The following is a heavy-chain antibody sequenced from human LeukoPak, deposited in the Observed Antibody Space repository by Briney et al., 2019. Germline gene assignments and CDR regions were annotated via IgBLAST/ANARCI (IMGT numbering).Heavy chain of an antibody. J-gene: IGHJ4*02. Sequence: GRSLRLSCAASGFTLSSYGMHWVRQAPGKGLEWVAVIWYDGSNKYYADSVKGRFTISRDNSKNTLYLQMNSLRAEDTAVYYCARDEMRYFDWLLYHFDYWGQGTLVTVSS. V-gene: IGHV3-33*01. CDR2: IWYDGSNK. CDR1: GFTLSSYG. CDR3: ARDEMRYFDWLLYHFDY. D-gene: IGHD3-9*01.